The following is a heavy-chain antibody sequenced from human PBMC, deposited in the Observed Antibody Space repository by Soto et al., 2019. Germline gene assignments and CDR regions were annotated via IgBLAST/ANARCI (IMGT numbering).Heavy chain of an antibody. CDR3: ARSYYDSSGYYYGFDY. V-gene: IGHV3-72*01. D-gene: IGHD3-22*01. J-gene: IGHJ4*02. CDR2: TRNKANSYTT. Sequence: EVQLVESGGGLVQPGGSPRLSCAASGFTFSDHYMGWVRQAPGKGLEWVGRTRNKANSYTTEYAASVKGRFTISRDDSKNSLYLQMNSLKTEDTAVYYCARSYYDSSGYYYGFDYWGQGTLVTVSS. CDR1: GFTFSDHY.